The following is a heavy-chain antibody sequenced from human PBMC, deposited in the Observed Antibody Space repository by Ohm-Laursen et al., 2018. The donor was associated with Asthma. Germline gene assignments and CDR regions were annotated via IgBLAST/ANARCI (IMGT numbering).Heavy chain of an antibody. CDR2: ISGSGGST. V-gene: IGHV3-23*01. D-gene: IGHD4-17*01. Sequence: SLRLSCTASGFTFSSYAMSWVRQAPGKGLEWVSAISGSGGSTYYADSVKGRFTISRDNSKNTLYLQMNSLRAEDTAVYYCAKEIGSDYPYYYYYGMDVWGQGTTVTVSS. J-gene: IGHJ6*02. CDR1: GFTFSSYA. CDR3: AKEIGSDYPYYYYYGMDV.